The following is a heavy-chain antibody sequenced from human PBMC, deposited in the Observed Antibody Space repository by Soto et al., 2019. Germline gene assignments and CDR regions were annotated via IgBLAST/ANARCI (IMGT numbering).Heavy chain of an antibody. CDR2: ISSRSDI. CDR3: AREAARNYIDS. D-gene: IGHD6-6*01. J-gene: IGHJ4*02. V-gene: IGHV3-21*01. Sequence: GGSLRLSCVGSGFTFSTYSINWVRQAPGKGLEWVSSISSRSDIYYADSVKGRFTISRDNAKNSVSLQMNSLRAEDTAVYYCAREAARNYIDSWGQGNSVTVSS. CDR1: GFTFSTYS.